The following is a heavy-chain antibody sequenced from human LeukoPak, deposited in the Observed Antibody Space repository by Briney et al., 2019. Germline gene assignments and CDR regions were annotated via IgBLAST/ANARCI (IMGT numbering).Heavy chain of an antibody. V-gene: IGHV3-23*01. J-gene: IGHJ4*02. CDR2: IGGGDT. D-gene: IGHD2-8*01. Sequence: GGSLRLSCSASGFTFRNFAISWVRQAPGKGLEWVSSIGGGDTHYADSVKGRFTVSRDDSRSTVDLQMSSLRAEDTAVYYCAKDGQSFNSMYDYFDSWGQGTLVTVSS. CDR3: AKDGQSFNSMYDYFDS. CDR1: GFTFRNFA.